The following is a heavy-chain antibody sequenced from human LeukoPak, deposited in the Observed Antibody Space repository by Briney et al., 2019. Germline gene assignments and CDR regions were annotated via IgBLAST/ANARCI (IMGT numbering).Heavy chain of an antibody. D-gene: IGHD3-22*01. V-gene: IGHV3-7*01. CDR3: AREYYYDSSGYYYFDY. J-gene: IGHJ4*02. CDR1: GFTFSSYW. CDR2: IKQDGSEK. Sequence: GGTLRLSCAASGFTFSSYWMSWVRQAPGKGLEWVANIKQDGSEKYYVDSVKGRFTISRDNAKNSLYLQMNSLRAEDTAVYYCAREYYYDSSGYYYFDYWGQGTLVTVSS.